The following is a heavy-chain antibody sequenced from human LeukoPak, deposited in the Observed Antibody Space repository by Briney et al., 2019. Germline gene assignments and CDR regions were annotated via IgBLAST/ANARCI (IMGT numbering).Heavy chain of an antibody. Sequence: GGSLRLSCAASGFTFSSYAMHWVRQAPGKGLEWVAVISYDGSNKYYADSVKGRFTISRDNSKNTLYLQMNSLRAEDTAVYYRARGSSSSWYWGQGTLVTVSS. CDR1: GFTFSSYA. CDR3: ARGSSSSWY. J-gene: IGHJ4*02. D-gene: IGHD6-13*01. CDR2: ISYDGSNK. V-gene: IGHV3-30-3*01.